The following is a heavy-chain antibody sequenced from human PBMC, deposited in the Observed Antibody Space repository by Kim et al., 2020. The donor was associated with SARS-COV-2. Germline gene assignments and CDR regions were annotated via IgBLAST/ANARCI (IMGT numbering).Heavy chain of an antibody. Sequence: SETLSLTCSVSGYSISSGFFWGWIRQPPGKGLEWIASIFHTGTTYYNPSLRRRATISVDTSKNQFSLRLTSATAADTAMYSCATTTYFDLLACLRFYYWG. CDR3: ATTTYFDLLACLRFYY. V-gene: IGHV4-38-2*02. CDR1: GYSISSGFF. CDR2: IFHTGTT. J-gene: IGHJ4*01. D-gene: IGHD3-9*01.